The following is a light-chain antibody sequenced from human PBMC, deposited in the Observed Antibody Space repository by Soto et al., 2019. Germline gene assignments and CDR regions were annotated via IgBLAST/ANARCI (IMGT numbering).Light chain of an antibody. CDR2: DAF. V-gene: IGKV3-11*01. CDR1: PSIDTL. CDR3: QQRRDWPIT. Sequence: EIVLTQSPATLSLSPGERATLSRRASPSIDTLLSWYQQKPGQVPRLLIYDAFNRATGIPARFSGSGSGTDFTLTISSLEPEDFAVYYCQQRRDWPITFGGGTKVEIK. J-gene: IGKJ4*01.